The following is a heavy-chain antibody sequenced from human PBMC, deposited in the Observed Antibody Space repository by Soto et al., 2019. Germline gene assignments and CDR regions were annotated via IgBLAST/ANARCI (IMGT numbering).Heavy chain of an antibody. Sequence: VASVKVSCKASGDTFGSYTISWVRQAPGQGLEWMGRIIPILGIANYAQKFQGRVTITTDNSISTAYMELSSLRSEDTAVYYCAVVLKKWLRLRVFDYWGQGTLVTVSS. CDR1: GDTFGSYT. V-gene: IGHV1-69*02. CDR3: AVVLKKWLRLRVFDY. D-gene: IGHD5-12*01. J-gene: IGHJ4*02. CDR2: IIPILGIA.